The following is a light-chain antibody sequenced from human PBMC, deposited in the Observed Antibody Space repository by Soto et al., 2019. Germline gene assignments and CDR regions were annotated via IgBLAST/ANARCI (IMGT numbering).Light chain of an antibody. CDR3: SSYRRGSTYV. CDR1: SSDVGGYNY. V-gene: IGLV2-14*03. J-gene: IGLJ1*01. Sequence: QSALTQPASVSGSPGQSITVSCTGTSSDVGGYNYVSWYQQHPGKAPRLMIYDVTNRPSGVSDRFSGSKSGNTASLTISGVQADDEADYYCSSYRRGSTYVFGTGTKLTVL. CDR2: DVT.